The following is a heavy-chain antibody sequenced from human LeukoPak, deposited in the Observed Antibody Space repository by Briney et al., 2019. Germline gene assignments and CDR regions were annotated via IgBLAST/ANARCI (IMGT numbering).Heavy chain of an antibody. CDR1: GGSISSGGYY. D-gene: IGHD6-19*01. J-gene: IGHJ4*02. Sequence: LSLTCTVSGGSISSGGYYWSWIRQHPGKGLEWVSYISSSGSTIYYADSVKGRFTISRDNAKNSLYLQMNSLRAEDTAVYYCARRGSGWYSELDYWGQGTPVTVSS. V-gene: IGHV3-11*01. CDR3: ARRGSGWYSELDY. CDR2: ISSSGSTI.